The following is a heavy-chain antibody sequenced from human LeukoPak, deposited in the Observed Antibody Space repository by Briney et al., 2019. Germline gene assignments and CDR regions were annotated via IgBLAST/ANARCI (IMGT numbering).Heavy chain of an antibody. CDR2: ISWDGGTT. Sequence: GGSLRLSCAASGFTIDDYSMYWVRQAPGKGLEWVSVISWDGGTTYYADSVKGRFTISRDNSKNSLYLQMNSLRTEDSALYYCAKDGVLRGLYKYMDVWGKGTTVTVSS. V-gene: IGHV3-43*01. J-gene: IGHJ6*03. D-gene: IGHD3-10*01. CDR3: AKDGVLRGLYKYMDV. CDR1: GFTIDDYS.